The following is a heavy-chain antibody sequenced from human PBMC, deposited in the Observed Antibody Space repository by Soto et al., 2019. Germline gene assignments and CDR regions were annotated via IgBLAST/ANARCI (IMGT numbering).Heavy chain of an antibody. J-gene: IGHJ4*02. CDR3: AKTARDYYDSSGYYPPFFDY. V-gene: IGHV3-23*01. Sequence: GGSLRLSCAASGFTFSSYAMSWVRQAPGKGLEWVSAISGSGGSTYYADSVKGRFTISRDNSKNTLYLQMNSLRAEDTAVYYCAKTARDYYDSSGYYPPFFDYWGQGTLVTVSS. D-gene: IGHD3-22*01. CDR2: ISGSGGST. CDR1: GFTFSSYA.